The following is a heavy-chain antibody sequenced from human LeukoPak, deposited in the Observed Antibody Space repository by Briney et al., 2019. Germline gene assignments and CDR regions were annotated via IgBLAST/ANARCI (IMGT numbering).Heavy chain of an antibody. CDR2: INRSGST. J-gene: IGHJ4*02. V-gene: IGHV4-34*01. CDR3: ARLYWGAGIDY. D-gene: IGHD1-26*01. CDR1: GGSFSGYY. Sequence: PSETLSLTCAVYGGSFSGYYWSWIRQPPGKGLEWIGEINRSGSTNYNPSLKSRVTISVDTSKNQFSLKLSSVTAADTAVYYCARLYWGAGIDYWGQGTLVTVSS.